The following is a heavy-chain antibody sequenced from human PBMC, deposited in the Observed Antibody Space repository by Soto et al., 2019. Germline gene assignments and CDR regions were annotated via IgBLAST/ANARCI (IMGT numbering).Heavy chain of an antibody. J-gene: IGHJ6*02. V-gene: IGHV3-11*01. D-gene: IGHD3-22*01. Sequence: QVQLVESGGGLVKPGGSLRLSCAASGFTFSDYYMSWIRQAPGKGLEWVSYISSSGSTIYYADSVKGRFTISRDNVKNSRYRQMNSLRAEDQAVYYCARLDGNSYDSSGYYYYYYGMDVWGQGTTVTVSS. CDR1: GFTFSDYY. CDR3: ARLDGNSYDSSGYYYYYYGMDV. CDR2: ISSSGSTI.